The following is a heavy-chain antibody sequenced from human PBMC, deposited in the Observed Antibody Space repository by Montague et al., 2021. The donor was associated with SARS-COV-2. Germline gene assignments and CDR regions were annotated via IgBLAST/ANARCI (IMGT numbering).Heavy chain of an antibody. V-gene: IGHV3-7*03. Sequence: SLRLSCAASGFAVSSYWMTWVRQAPGKGLEWVANIKQDGSGEYYMDSVKGRFTISRDNGKNSLYLQMNSLRAEDTAVYYCASTGSGSYWGQGTLVTVSS. CDR1: GFAVSSYW. CDR3: ASTGSGSY. J-gene: IGHJ4*02. CDR2: IKQDGSGE. D-gene: IGHD3-10*01.